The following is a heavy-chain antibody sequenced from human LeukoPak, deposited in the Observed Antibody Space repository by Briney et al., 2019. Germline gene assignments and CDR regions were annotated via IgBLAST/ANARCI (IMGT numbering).Heavy chain of an antibody. CDR3: ARDQYSSGWYRYYGMDV. CDR2: INAGNGNT. D-gene: IGHD6-19*01. CDR1: GFTFTSSA. Sequence: ASVKVSCKASGFTFTSSAMHWVRQAPGQRLEWMGWINAGNGNTKYSQKLQGRVTITRDTSASTAYMELSSLRSEDTAVYYCARDQYSSGWYRYYGMDVWGQGTTVTVSS. V-gene: IGHV1-3*01. J-gene: IGHJ6*02.